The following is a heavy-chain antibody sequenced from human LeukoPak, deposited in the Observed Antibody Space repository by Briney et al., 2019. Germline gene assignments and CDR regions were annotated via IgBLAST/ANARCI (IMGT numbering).Heavy chain of an antibody. CDR1: GFTFSSYA. CDR3: ARDLPQALEPLLWFGELFGTYIGTFDY. J-gene: IGHJ4*02. D-gene: IGHD3-10*01. CDR2: ISGSGGST. Sequence: GGSLRLSCAASGFTFSSYAMSWVRQAPGKGLEWVSAISGSGGSTYYADSVKGRFTISRDNAKNSLYLQMNSLRAEDTAVYYCARDLPQALEPLLWFGELFGTYIGTFDYWGQGTLVTVSS. V-gene: IGHV3-23*01.